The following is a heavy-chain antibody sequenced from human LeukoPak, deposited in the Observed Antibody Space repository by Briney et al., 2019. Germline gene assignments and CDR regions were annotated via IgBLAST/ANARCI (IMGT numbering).Heavy chain of an antibody. D-gene: IGHD3-22*01. Sequence: PSETLSLTCAVYGVSFSGYYWSWIRQPPGKGLEWIGEINHSGSTNYNPSLKSRVTISVDTSKNQFSLKLSSVTAADTAVYYCASYYDSSETKRTNNWFDPWGQGTLVTVSS. V-gene: IGHV4-34*01. CDR1: GVSFSGYY. J-gene: IGHJ5*02. CDR2: INHSGST. CDR3: ASYYDSSETKRTNNWFDP.